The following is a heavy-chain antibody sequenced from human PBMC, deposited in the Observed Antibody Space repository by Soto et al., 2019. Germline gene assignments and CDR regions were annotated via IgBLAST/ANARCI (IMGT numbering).Heavy chain of an antibody. CDR3: AGVRQPTTLSYFDY. CDR1: GGSISSGGYY. CDR2: IYCSGST. V-gene: IGHV4-31*03. J-gene: IGHJ4*02. D-gene: IGHD1-1*01. Sequence: SETLSLTCTVSGGSISSGGYYWSWIRQHPGKGLEWIGYIYCSGSTYYNPSLKSRITMTVETSKNQFSLKLSSVTAADTAVYYCAGVRQPTTLSYFDYWGQGTLVTVSS.